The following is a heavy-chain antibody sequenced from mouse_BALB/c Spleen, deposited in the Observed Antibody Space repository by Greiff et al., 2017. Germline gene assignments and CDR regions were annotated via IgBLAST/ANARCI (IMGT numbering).Heavy chain of an antibody. CDR1: GYTFTDYV. V-gene: IGHV1-81*01. J-gene: IGHJ3*01. D-gene: IGHD1-2*01. CDR3: ARWESLLRRTVAY. Sequence: VQLQQSGPELVRPGASVKMSCKASGYTFTDYVISWVKQRTGQGLEWIGEIYPGSGSTYYNEKFKGKATLTADKSSNTAYMQLSSLTSEDSAVYFCARWESLLRRTVAYWGQGTLVTVSA. CDR2: IYPGSGST.